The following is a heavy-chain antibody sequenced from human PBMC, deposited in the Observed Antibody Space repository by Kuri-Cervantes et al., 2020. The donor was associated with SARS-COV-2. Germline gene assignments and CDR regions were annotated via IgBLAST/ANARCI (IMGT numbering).Heavy chain of an antibody. CDR3: ARQGANLDY. CDR2: ISYDGSNK. J-gene: IGHJ4*02. CDR1: GFTFSSYA. D-gene: IGHD5-12*01. V-gene: IGHV3-30-3*01. Sequence: GESLKISCAASGFTFSSYAMHWVRQAPDKGLEWVAVISYDGSNKYYADSVKGRFTISRDNSKNTLYLQMNSLRAEDTAVYYCARQGANLDYWGQGTLVTVSS.